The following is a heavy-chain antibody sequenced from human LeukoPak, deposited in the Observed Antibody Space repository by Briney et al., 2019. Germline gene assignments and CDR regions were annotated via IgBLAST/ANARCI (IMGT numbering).Heavy chain of an antibody. J-gene: IGHJ4*02. CDR2: ISSSGSSTI. Sequence: KTGGSLRLSCAASGFTFSSYSMTWVRQAPGKGLEWVSYISSSGSSTIKYADSVKGRFTISRDNAKNSLYLQMNSLRDEDTAVYYCASLARLNGSGSRDYWGQGTLVTVSS. V-gene: IGHV3-48*02. CDR3: ASLARLNGSGSRDY. CDR1: GFTFSSYS. D-gene: IGHD3-10*01.